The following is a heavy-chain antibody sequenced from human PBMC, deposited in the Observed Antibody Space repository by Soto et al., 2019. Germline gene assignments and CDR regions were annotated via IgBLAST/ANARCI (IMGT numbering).Heavy chain of an antibody. Sequence: QVLLVEAGGGVVQPGRSLRLSCAGSGFAFSIYAIHWVHQAPGKGLEWVAVMSHDGSNRYYADAVKGRFTISRDNSKSTVYLEMNSPRAEDTAVYFCVRSSGVPTPDFDYWGQGTLVTVSS. V-gene: IGHV3-30-3*01. CDR3: VRSSGVPTPDFDY. CDR1: GFAFSIYA. J-gene: IGHJ4*02. CDR2: MSHDGSNR. D-gene: IGHD3-10*01.